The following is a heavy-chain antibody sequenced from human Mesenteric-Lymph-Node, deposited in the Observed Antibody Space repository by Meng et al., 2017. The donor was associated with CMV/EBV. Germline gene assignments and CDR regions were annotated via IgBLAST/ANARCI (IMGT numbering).Heavy chain of an antibody. CDR1: SISSGGYY. D-gene: IGHD3-22*01. J-gene: IGHJ4*02. CDR2: IYYSGST. Sequence: SISSGGYYWCWIRQHPGKGLGWIGYIYYSGSTYYNPSLKSRVTISVDTSKNQFSLKLSSVTAADTAVYYCARTRGNYYDSSGYQIDYWGQGTLVTVSS. V-gene: IGHV4-31*02. CDR3: ARTRGNYYDSSGYQIDY.